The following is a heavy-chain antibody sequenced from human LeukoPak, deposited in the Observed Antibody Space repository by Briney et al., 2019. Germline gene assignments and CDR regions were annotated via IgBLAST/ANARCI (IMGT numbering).Heavy chain of an antibody. D-gene: IGHD3-3*01. Sequence: GGPLSLSCEAFGFTFSSYGMHWVRQAPGKGLGWVAVIGYDGSNKYYADSVKGRFTTSRDNSKNTLYLQMNSLRAEDTAVYYCARDCLEWLSYYGMDVWGQGTTVTVSS. J-gene: IGHJ6*02. CDR2: IGYDGSNK. CDR1: GFTFSSYG. V-gene: IGHV3-33*01. CDR3: ARDCLEWLSYYGMDV.